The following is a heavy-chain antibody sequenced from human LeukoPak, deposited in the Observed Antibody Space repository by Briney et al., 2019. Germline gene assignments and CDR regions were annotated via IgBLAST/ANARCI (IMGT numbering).Heavy chain of an antibody. D-gene: IGHD3-22*01. CDR2: IRFDGSEK. J-gene: IGHJ4*02. V-gene: IGHV3-30*02. CDR1: GFSFSSYG. CDR3: AKDFSVYYYDSRVLDY. Sequence: GGSLRLSCVASGFSFSSYGMRWVRRAPGKGLEWMTFIRFDGSEKYYANSVKGRFTISRDYSKNTLFLQMSSLRPEDTAVYYCAKDFSVYYYDSRVLDYWGQGTLVTVSS.